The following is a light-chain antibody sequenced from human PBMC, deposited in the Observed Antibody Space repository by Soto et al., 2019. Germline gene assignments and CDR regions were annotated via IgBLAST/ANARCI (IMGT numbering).Light chain of an antibody. V-gene: IGKV3D-20*02. Sequence: EIILTQSPDTLSLSPGERATLSCRASQTVSSNYLAWYQQKPGQAPRLLIYDASNRATGIPARFSGSGSGTDFTLTISSLEPEDFAVYYCQQRSNWLITFGQGTRLEIK. J-gene: IGKJ5*01. CDR3: QQRSNWLIT. CDR2: DAS. CDR1: QTVSSNY.